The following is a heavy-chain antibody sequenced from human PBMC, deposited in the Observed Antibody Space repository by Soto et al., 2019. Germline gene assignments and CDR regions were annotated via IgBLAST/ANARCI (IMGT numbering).Heavy chain of an antibody. CDR1: GGFVTSGSYY. V-gene: IGHV4-34*01. CDR3: TRVERRTATTVVDAFDI. J-gene: IGHJ3*02. Sequence: QVQLQQWGAGLLKPSETLSLTCAVYGGFVTSGSYYWSWIRQPPGKGLEWIGEMSHSGGTHFNPSLQSRVPISADTSKNQFTLKMSSVTAADTALYYCTRVERRTATTVVDAFDISCPGTMVTVSS. D-gene: IGHD1-1*01. CDR2: MSHSGGT.